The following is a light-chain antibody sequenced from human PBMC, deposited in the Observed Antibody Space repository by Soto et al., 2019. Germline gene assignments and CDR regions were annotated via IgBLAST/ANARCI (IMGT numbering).Light chain of an antibody. CDR1: QSVSSN. Sequence: EKVMTQSPATLSVSPGERATLSCRASQSVSSNLAWYQQKPGQAPRLLTYGASTRATGIPARFSGSGSGTEFTLTISSLQSEDFAVYFCQQYNNWPRTFGPGTKV. J-gene: IGKJ1*01. CDR3: QQYNNWPRT. CDR2: GAS. V-gene: IGKV3-15*01.